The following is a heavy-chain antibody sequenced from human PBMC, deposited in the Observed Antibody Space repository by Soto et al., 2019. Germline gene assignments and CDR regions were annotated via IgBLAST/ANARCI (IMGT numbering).Heavy chain of an antibody. Sequence: GGSMRLSRAASGFTFDDYAVHWVRQAPGKGLEWVSGISWNSGSIGYADSVKGRFTISRDNAKNSLYLQMNSLRAEDTALYYCAKGSGEYYYYYGMDVWGQGTTVTVSS. CDR3: AKGSGEYYYYYGMDV. D-gene: IGHD6-19*01. CDR1: GFTFDDYA. J-gene: IGHJ6*02. CDR2: ISWNSGSI. V-gene: IGHV3-9*01.